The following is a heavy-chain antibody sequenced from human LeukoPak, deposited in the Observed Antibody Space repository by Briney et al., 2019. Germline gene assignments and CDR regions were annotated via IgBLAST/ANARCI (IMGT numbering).Heavy chain of an antibody. CDR2: IWSDGTNK. J-gene: IGHJ4*02. D-gene: IGHD4-11*01. V-gene: IGHV3-33*06. CDR1: GFLFTLHV. Sequence: GGSLRVSCAASGFLFTLHVMHWVRGAPGKGREWVAVIWSDGTNKFYSDPVKGRFAISRDNSNDIVYLQMNGLRVDDTAVYYCAKDILSGFDYTYPLDSWGQGTLVIVCS. CDR3: AKDILSGFDYTYPLDS.